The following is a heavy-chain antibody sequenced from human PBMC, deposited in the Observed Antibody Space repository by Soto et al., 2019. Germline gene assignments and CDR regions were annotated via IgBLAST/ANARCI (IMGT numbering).Heavy chain of an antibody. CDR1: GGTFSSYT. CDR2: IIPILGIA. CDR3: ASPPTTVTTSWDDAFDI. V-gene: IGHV1-69*02. J-gene: IGHJ3*02. Sequence: QVQLVQSGAEVTKPGSSVKVSCKASGGTFSSYTISWVRQAPGQGLEWMGRIIPILGIANYAQKFQGRVTITADNSTSKAYVELSSLRSEDTAVYYCASPPTTVTTSWDDAFDIWGQGTMVTVSS. D-gene: IGHD4-17*01.